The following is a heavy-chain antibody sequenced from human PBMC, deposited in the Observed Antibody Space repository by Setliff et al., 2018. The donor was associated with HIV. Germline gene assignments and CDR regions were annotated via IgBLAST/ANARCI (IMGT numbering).Heavy chain of an antibody. V-gene: IGHV4-61*02. CDR1: GDSISSGSYY. CDR3: ARGSYSSSWYGSHFDY. CDR2: IYTSGST. D-gene: IGHD6-13*01. Sequence: LTCTVSGDSISSGSYYWSWIRQPAGKGLEWIGRIYTSGSTNYNPSLKSRVTISVDTSTNQFSLKLSSVTAADAAVYYCARGSYSSSWYGSHFDYWGQGILVTVS. J-gene: IGHJ4*02.